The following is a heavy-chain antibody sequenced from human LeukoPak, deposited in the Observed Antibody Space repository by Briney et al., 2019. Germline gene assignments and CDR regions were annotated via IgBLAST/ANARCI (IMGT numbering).Heavy chain of an antibody. Sequence: GGSLRLSCAASGFTFSSYAMSRVRQAPGKGLEWVSAISGSGGSTYYADSVKGRFTISRDNSKNTLYLQMNSLRAEDTAVYYCAKVYCSSTSCECFDYWGQGTLVTVSS. CDR2: ISGSGGST. CDR3: AKVYCSSTSCECFDY. CDR1: GFTFSSYA. J-gene: IGHJ4*02. V-gene: IGHV3-23*01. D-gene: IGHD2-2*01.